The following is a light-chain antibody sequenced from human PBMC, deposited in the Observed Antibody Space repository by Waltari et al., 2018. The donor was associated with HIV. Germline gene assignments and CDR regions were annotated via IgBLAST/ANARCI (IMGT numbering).Light chain of an antibody. CDR1: SSNIGAGYD. CDR3: QSYDSSLSGGV. J-gene: IGLJ2*01. Sequence: QSVLTQPPSVSGAPGQRVTISCTGSSSNIGAGYDVHWYQQLPGTAPKLLIYGNSQRPSGVPDRFSGSKSGTSASLAITGLQAEDEADYYCQSYDSSLSGGVFGGGTKLTVL. V-gene: IGLV1-40*01. CDR2: GNS.